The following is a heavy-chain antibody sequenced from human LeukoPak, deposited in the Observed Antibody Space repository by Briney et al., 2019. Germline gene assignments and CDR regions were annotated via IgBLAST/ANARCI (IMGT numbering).Heavy chain of an antibody. J-gene: IGHJ3*02. D-gene: IGHD4-17*01. CDR3: ARQPLEYGDFGALDI. Sequence: SETLSLTCTVSGGSISSNSHYWGWVRQPPGKGLEWIGSIHYRGSTYYNPSLKSRVTISVDTSKNQFSLNLSSVTAADTAVHYCARQPLEYGDFGALDIWGQGTMVTVSS. V-gene: IGHV4-39*01. CDR2: IHYRGST. CDR1: GGSISSNSHY.